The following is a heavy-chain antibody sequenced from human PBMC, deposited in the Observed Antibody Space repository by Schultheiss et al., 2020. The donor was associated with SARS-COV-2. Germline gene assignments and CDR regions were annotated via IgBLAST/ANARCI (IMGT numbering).Heavy chain of an antibody. J-gene: IGHJ4*02. Sequence: GESLKISCAASGFTFSSYGMHWVRQAPGKGLEWVAVISYDGSNKYYADSVKGRFTISRDNAKNSLYLQMNSLRAEDTAVYYCARGDYYDSSGLDYWGQGTLVTVSS. CDR1: GFTFSSYG. CDR3: ARGDYYDSSGLDY. V-gene: IGHV3-30*03. D-gene: IGHD3-22*01. CDR2: ISYDGSNK.